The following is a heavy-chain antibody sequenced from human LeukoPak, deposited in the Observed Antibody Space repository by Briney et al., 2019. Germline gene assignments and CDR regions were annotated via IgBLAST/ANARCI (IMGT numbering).Heavy chain of an antibody. CDR2: ISGSGGST. CDR3: AKNEGQRWLQLGYYYGMDV. V-gene: IGHV3-23*01. CDR1: GFTFSSYA. J-gene: IGHJ6*02. D-gene: IGHD5-24*01. Sequence: GGSLRLSCAASGFTFSSYAMSWVRQAPGKGLEWVSVISGSGGSTYYADSVKGRFTISRDNSKNTLYLQMNSLRAEDTAVYYCAKNEGQRWLQLGYYYGMDVWGQGTTVTVSS.